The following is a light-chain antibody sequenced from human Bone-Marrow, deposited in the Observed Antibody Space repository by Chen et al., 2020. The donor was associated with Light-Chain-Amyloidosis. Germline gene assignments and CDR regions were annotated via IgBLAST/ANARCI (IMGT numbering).Light chain of an antibody. Sequence: QSALTQPASVSGSPGQSITISSTGTSRDVGGDNHVSWYQQHPNKAPKPMIYEFTNRPSWVPDRFSGSKSDNTASLTISGLQTEDEADYFCSSYTITNTLVFGSGTRVTVL. CDR2: EFT. J-gene: IGLJ1*01. V-gene: IGLV2-14*01. CDR3: SSYTITNTLV. CDR1: SRDVGGDNH.